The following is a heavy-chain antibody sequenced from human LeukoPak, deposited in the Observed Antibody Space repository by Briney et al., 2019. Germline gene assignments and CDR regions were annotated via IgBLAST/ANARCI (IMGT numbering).Heavy chain of an antibody. Sequence: GGSLRLSCAASGFIFTNYFMSWIRQAPGKGLEWVASIKHDGSEKYYVDSVRGRFTISRDNTMNSLYLQMSSLRAEDTAVYYCATDRGWRTSGYYLYYLEYWGQGTLVTFSS. CDR3: ATDRGWRTSGYYLYYLEY. V-gene: IGHV3-7*01. CDR1: GFIFTNYF. CDR2: IKHDGSEK. D-gene: IGHD3-3*01. J-gene: IGHJ4*02.